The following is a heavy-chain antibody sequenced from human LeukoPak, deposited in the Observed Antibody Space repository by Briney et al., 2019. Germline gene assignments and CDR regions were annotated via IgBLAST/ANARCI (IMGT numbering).Heavy chain of an antibody. CDR3: ARVVVVGTTPDAFDI. J-gene: IGHJ3*02. V-gene: IGHV3-48*01. CDR1: GFTFSSYC. D-gene: IGHD3-22*01. Sequence: AGSLTLSWAAYGFTFSSYCMSWVRQAPGKGLEWVGYMCSSSSTIYYADFVKGRFTIYRDNAKNSLHLQMNSLRAEDTAAYYCARVVVVGTTPDAFDIWGQGTMVTVSS. CDR2: MCSSSSTI.